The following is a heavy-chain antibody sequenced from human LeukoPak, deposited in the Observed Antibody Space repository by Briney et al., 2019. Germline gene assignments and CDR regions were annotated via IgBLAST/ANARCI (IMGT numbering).Heavy chain of an antibody. D-gene: IGHD6-6*01. J-gene: IGHJ6*02. CDR3: ATASIEEMDV. V-gene: IGHV1-24*01. CDR2: FDPEDGET. CDR1: GYTLTELS. Sequence: ASVKVSCTVSGYTLTELSMNWVRQAPGKGLEWMGGFDPEDGETIYAQKFQGRVTMTEDTSTDTAYMELSSLRSEDTAVYYCATASIEEMDVWGQGTTVTVSS.